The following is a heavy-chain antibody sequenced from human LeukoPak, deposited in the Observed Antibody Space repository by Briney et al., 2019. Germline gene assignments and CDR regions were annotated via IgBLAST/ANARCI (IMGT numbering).Heavy chain of an antibody. CDR3: AREEYSSSSWDAFDI. J-gene: IGHJ3*02. CDR2: INSDGSST. CDR1: GFTFSFYA. V-gene: IGHV3-74*01. Sequence: RPGGSLRLSCAASGFTFSFYAMHWVRHAPGKGLVWVSRINSDGSSTNYADSVKGRFTISRDNAKNTLYLQMNSLRAEDTAVYYCAREEYSSSSWDAFDIWGQGTMVTVSS. D-gene: IGHD6-6*01.